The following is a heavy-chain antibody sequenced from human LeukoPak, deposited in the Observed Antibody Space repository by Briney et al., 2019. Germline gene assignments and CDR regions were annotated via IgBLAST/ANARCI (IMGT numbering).Heavy chain of an antibody. CDR1: GFTFSSYE. D-gene: IGHD2-15*01. V-gene: IGHV3-48*03. CDR3: VRQGRYCSGGSCYE. J-gene: IGHJ4*02. Sequence: GGSLRLSCAASGFTFSSYEMHWVRQAPGRGLECISKISSSGNAMFFADSVKGRFTISRDNARNSLYLQMSSPRVEDTAVYYCVRQGRYCSGGSCYEWGQGTLVTVSS. CDR2: ISSSGNAM.